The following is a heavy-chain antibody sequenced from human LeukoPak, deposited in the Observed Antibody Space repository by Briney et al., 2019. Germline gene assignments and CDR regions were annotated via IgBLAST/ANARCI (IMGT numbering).Heavy chain of an antibody. CDR3: ARETGCSSTSCSQPYYYYGMDV. CDR1: GYTFTSYY. Sequence: SVKVSCRASGYTFTSYYMHWVRQAPGQGLEWMGGIIPIFGTANYAQKFQGRVTITADESTSTAYMELSSLRSEDTAVYYCARETGCSSTSCSQPYYYYGMDVWGQGTTVTVSS. CDR2: IIPIFGTA. V-gene: IGHV1-69*13. J-gene: IGHJ6*02. D-gene: IGHD2-2*01.